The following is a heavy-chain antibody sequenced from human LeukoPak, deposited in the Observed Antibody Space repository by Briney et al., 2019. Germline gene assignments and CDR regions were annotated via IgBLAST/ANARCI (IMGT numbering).Heavy chain of an antibody. J-gene: IGHJ4*02. CDR1: GYTFTSYG. V-gene: IGHV1-18*01. Sequence: ASVKVSCKASGYTFTSYGISWVRQAPGQGLEWMGWISAYNGNANYAQKLQGRVTMTTDTSTSTAYMELRSLRSDDTAVYYCARDSPGDFDMWIQKKSKFDYWGQGTLVTVSS. CDR3: ARDSPGDFDMWIQKKSKFDY. D-gene: IGHD5-18*01. CDR2: ISAYNGNA.